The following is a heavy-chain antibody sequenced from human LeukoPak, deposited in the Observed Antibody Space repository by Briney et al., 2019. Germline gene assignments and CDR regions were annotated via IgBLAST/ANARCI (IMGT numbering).Heavy chain of an antibody. CDR3: AKGAGYDSSGLDY. CDR2: ISGSGVST. D-gene: IGHD3-22*01. CDR1: GFTFSSYA. V-gene: IGHV3-23*01. Sequence: PGGSLRLSCAASGFTFSSYAMSWVRQAPGKGLEWVSTISGSGVSTYYADSVKGRFTISRDNSKNTVHLQMHSLRAEDTALHYCAKGAGYDSSGLDYWGQGTLVTVSS. J-gene: IGHJ4*02.